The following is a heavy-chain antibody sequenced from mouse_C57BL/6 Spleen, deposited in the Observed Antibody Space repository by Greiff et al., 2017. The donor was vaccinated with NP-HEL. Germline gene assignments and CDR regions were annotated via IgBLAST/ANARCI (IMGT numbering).Heavy chain of an antibody. V-gene: IGHV3-6*01. CDR3: ASLGDYDWYFDV. CDR2: ISYDGSN. Sequence: VQLQESGPGLVKPSQSLSLTCSVTGYSITSGYYWNWIRQFPGNKLEWMGYISYDGSNNYNPSLKNRISITRDTSKNQFFLKLNSVTTEDTATYYCASLGDYDWYFDVWGTGTTVTVSS. CDR1: GYSITSGYY. J-gene: IGHJ1*03. D-gene: IGHD2-4*01.